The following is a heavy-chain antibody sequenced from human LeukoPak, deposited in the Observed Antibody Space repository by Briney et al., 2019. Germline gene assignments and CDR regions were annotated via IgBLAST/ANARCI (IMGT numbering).Heavy chain of an antibody. V-gene: IGHV4-4*07. CDR3: ARSGGSGFQLDS. Sequence: PSGTLSLTCTVSGGSIGPYYWSWLRQPAGKALEWIGRSYTTGSTNYNPSLKSRVTMSLDTSKNQFSLKLSSVTAADTGVYYCARSGGSGFQLDSWGQGTLVTVSS. J-gene: IGHJ4*02. CDR2: SYTTGST. CDR1: GGSIGPYY. D-gene: IGHD3-16*01.